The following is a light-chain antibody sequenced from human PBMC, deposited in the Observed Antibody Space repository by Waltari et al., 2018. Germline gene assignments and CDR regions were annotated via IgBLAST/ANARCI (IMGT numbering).Light chain of an antibody. J-gene: IGKJ2*01. CDR3: QQGYSVPYT. CDR2: AAS. CDR1: ISNY. V-gene: IGKV1-39*01. Sequence: ISNYLNWYQQKPGKAPKVLISAASTLQSGVPSRFSGSRSGTDFTFIITSLQPEDFATYYCQQGYSVPYTFGQGTKLEIK.